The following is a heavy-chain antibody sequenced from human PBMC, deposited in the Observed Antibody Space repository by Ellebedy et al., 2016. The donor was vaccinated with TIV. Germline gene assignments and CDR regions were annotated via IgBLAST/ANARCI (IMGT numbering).Heavy chain of an antibody. D-gene: IGHD6-19*01. J-gene: IGHJ6*02. CDR2: FDPEDGET. CDR1: GYTLTESS. Sequence: AASVKVSCKVSGYTLTESSMHWVRQAPGKGLEWMGGFDPEDGETIYAQKFQGRVTMTEDTSTDTAYMELSSLRSEDTAVYYCATREDSSGWYPQGMDVWGQGTTVTVSS. CDR3: ATREDSSGWYPQGMDV. V-gene: IGHV1-24*01.